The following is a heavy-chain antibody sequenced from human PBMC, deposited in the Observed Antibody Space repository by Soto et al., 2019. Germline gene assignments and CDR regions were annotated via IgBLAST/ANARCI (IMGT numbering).Heavy chain of an antibody. J-gene: IGHJ4*02. D-gene: IGHD3-22*01. CDR2: ISWNSGSI. Sequence: EVQLVESGGGLVQPGRSLRLSCAASGFTFDDYAMHWVRQAPGKGLEWVSGISWNSGSIGYADSVKGRFTISRDNAQNYLYLQMNSLRAEDTALYYCAKDSYYDSSGYLGYWGQGTLVTVSS. V-gene: IGHV3-9*01. CDR1: GFTFDDYA. CDR3: AKDSYYDSSGYLGY.